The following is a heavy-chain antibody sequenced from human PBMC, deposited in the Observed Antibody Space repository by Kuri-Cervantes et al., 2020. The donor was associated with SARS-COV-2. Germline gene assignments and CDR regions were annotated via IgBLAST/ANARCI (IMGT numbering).Heavy chain of an antibody. V-gene: IGHV3-7*01. CDR3: ARCVATISGWFDP. CDR2: RKQDGSEK. Sequence: GESLRLSCAASGFTFSSYWMRWVRQAPGKGLEWVANRKQDGSEKYYVDSVKGRFTISRDNAKNSLYLQMNSLRAEDTAVYYCARCVATISGWFDPWGQGTLVTVSS. J-gene: IGHJ5*02. D-gene: IGHD5-12*01. CDR1: GFTFSSYW.